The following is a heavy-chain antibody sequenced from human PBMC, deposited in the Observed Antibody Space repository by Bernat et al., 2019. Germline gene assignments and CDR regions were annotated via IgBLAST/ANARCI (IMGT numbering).Heavy chain of an antibody. Sequence: QVQLVESGGGVVQPGRSLRLSCAASGFTFSSYGMHWVRQAPGKGLEWVAVIWYDGSNKYYADSVKVRFTISRDNSKNTLYLQMNSLRAEDTAVYYCARSRLKGDAFDIWGQGTMVTVSS. CDR1: GFTFSSYG. J-gene: IGHJ3*02. V-gene: IGHV3-33*01. CDR2: IWYDGSNK. CDR3: ARSRLKGDAFDI.